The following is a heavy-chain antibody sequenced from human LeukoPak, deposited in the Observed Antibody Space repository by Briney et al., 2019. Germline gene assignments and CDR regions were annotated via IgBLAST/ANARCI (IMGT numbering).Heavy chain of an antibody. Sequence: PSETLSLTCTVSGSSITTSNYYWGWIRQPPGKGLEWIGSIYHSGSTYYNPSLKSRVTISVDTSKNQFSLKLSSVTAADTAVYYCARVGLRYCSSTSCYGRGYWGQGALVTVSS. J-gene: IGHJ4*02. V-gene: IGHV4-39*07. CDR2: IYHSGST. CDR3: ARVGLRYCSSTSCYGRGY. CDR1: GSSITTSNYY. D-gene: IGHD2-2*01.